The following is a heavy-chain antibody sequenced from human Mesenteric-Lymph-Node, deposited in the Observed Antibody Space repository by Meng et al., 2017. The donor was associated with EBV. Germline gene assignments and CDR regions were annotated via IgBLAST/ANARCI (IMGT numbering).Heavy chain of an antibody. CDR3: ATLPAASTPHFSA. CDR2: INPNSGDT. CDR1: GYTFTGYY. Sequence: QVQPVQSGAEGKKPGASVKVSCKASGYTFTGYYLHWVRQAPGQGLEWMGWINPNSGDTNYAQKFQGWVTMTRDTSINTAYMELSSLRSDATAVYYCATLPAASTPHFSAWGQGTLVTVSS. D-gene: IGHD2-2*01. V-gene: IGHV1-2*04. J-gene: IGHJ4*02.